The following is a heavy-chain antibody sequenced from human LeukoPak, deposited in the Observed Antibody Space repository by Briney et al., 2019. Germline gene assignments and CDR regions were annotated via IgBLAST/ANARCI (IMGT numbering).Heavy chain of an antibody. V-gene: IGHV4-59*01. D-gene: IGHD5-24*01. Sequence: PSETLSLTCTVSGGSTSSYYWSWIRQPPGKGLEWIGYIYYSGSTNYNPSLKSRVTISVDTSKNQFSLKLSSVTAADTAVYYCARDKDGHFDYWGQGTLVTVSS. J-gene: IGHJ4*02. CDR3: ARDKDGHFDY. CDR2: IYYSGST. CDR1: GGSTSSYY.